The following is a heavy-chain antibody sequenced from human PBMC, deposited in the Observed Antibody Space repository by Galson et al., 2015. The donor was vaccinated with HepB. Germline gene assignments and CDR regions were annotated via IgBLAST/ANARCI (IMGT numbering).Heavy chain of an antibody. J-gene: IGHJ5*02. V-gene: IGHV1-69*13. Sequence: QSGAEVKKPGASVKVSCKASGGTFSSYAISWVRQAPGQGLEWMGGIIPIFGTANYAQKFQGRVTITADESTSTAYMELSSLRSEDTAVYYCARDQDYYGSGSYQPAPYNWFDPWGQGTLVTVSS. CDR2: IIPIFGTA. D-gene: IGHD3-10*01. CDR3: ARDQDYYGSGSYQPAPYNWFDP. CDR1: GGTFSSYA.